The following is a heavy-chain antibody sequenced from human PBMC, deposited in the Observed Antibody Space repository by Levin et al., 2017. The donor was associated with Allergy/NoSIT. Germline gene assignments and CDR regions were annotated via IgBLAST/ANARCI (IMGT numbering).Heavy chain of an antibody. J-gene: IGHJ2*01. CDR3: ATGRDWYFDL. V-gene: IGHV3-13*01. Sequence: GGSLRLSCAASGFTFSSYDMHWVRQATGKGLEWVSSIGTAGDTYYPGSVKGRFTISRENANNSLYLQMDSLRAGDTAVYYCATGRDWYFDLWGRGTLVTVSS. CDR1: GFTFSSYD. D-gene: IGHD3-10*01. CDR2: IGTAGDT.